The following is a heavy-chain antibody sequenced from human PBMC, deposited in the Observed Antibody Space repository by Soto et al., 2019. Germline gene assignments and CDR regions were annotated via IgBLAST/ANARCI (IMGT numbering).Heavy chain of an antibody. V-gene: IGHV3-23*01. D-gene: IGHD3-16*01. CDR3: AKGVRSSPSPFTPDY. CDR1: GVIVSNYA. Sequence: GGSLGLSCSASGVIVSNYAMSWVRQAPGKGLEWVSSLSGSGATTFYADSVKGRFTISRDNSKNTLYVQMNSLRAEDTAVYYCAKGVRSSPSPFTPDYWGQGTLVTVSS. J-gene: IGHJ4*02. CDR2: LSGSGATT.